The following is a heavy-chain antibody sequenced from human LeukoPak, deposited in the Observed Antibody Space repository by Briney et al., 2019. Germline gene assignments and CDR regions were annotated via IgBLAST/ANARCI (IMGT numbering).Heavy chain of an antibody. CDR1: GFTFSSYW. V-gene: IGHV3-74*01. D-gene: IGHD1-26*01. Sequence: GGSLRLSRAASGFTFSSYWMHWVRQAPGKGLVWVSRINSDGSSTSYADSVKGRLTISRDNAKNTLYLQMNSLRDEDTAVYYCAKGGRNVIDYWGQGTLVTVSS. CDR2: INSDGSST. CDR3: AKGGRNVIDY. J-gene: IGHJ4*02.